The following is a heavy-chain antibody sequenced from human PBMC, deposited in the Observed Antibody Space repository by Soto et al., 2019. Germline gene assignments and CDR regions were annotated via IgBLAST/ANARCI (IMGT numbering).Heavy chain of an antibody. D-gene: IGHD3-10*01. CDR1: GYTFTSYG. CDR2: ISVDDGDT. CDR3: ARDQVAKWAPGSTMVNYYYGMDA. V-gene: IGHV1-18*04. J-gene: IGHJ6*02. Sequence: ASVKVSCKASGYTFTSYGISWVRQAPGQGLEWMGWISVDDGDTNYAQNFQGRVTMSTDTSTSTAYMEMRSLRSDDTAVYYCARDQVAKWAPGSTMVNYYYGMDAWGQGTTVTVSS.